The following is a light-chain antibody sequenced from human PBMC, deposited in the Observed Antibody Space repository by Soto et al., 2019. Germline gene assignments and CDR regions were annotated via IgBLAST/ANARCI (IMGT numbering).Light chain of an antibody. CDR3: QQSYSTPMYT. CDR1: QSIETY. V-gene: IGKV1-39*01. Sequence: DINMTQSRSSLSASVAHTVASPCRARQSIETYLNWYEKKRGTAPKLRIYAASSLQWGVPSRLSGRGSGIDLTFTISSVQPEDFASYFCQQSYSTPMYTFGQGTKVDI. CDR2: AAS. J-gene: IGKJ2*01.